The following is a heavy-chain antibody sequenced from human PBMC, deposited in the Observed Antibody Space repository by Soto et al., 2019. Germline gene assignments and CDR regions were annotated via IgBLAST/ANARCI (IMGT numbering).Heavy chain of an antibody. J-gene: IGHJ4*02. CDR3: ARSGGYFDY. CDR2: IDYSGST. V-gene: IGHV4-59*08. Sequence: PSETRSLTYTVSGGSISSYSGSGIRQPPGKGLEWIGYIDYSGSTNYTPSLKSRVTISVDTSKHQFSLKLSSVTAADTAVYYCARSGGYFDYWGQGTLITVSS. CDR1: GGSISSYS.